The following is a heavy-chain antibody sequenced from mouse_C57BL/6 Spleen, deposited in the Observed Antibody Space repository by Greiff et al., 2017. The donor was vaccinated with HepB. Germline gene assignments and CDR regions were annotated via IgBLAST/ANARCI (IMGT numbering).Heavy chain of an antibody. D-gene: IGHD2-12*01. J-gene: IGHJ1*03. V-gene: IGHV1-55*01. CDR2: IYPGSGST. CDR3: ARGLYTRDWYFDV. CDR1: GYTFTSYW. Sequence: QVQLQQPGAELVKPGASVKMSCKASGYTFTSYWITWVKQRPGQGLEWIGDIYPGSGSTNYNEKFKSKATLTVDTSSSTAYLQLSSLTSEDSAVYYCARGLYTRDWYFDVWGTGTTVTVSS.